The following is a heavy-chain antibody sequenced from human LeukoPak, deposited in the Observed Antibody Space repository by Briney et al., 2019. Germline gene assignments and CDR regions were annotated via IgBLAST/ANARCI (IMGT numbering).Heavy chain of an antibody. D-gene: IGHD3-10*01. J-gene: IGHJ4*02. CDR3: ARDLLTGSHPH. V-gene: IGHV3-21*01. CDR1: GFTSSGYS. CDR2: ISSSSSYI. Sequence: PGGSLRLSRAASGFTSSGYSMNWVRQAPGKGLEWVSSISSSSSYIYYADSVKCRFTISRDNAKNSLYLQMNSLRAEDTAVYYCARDLLTGSHPHWGQGTLVTVPS.